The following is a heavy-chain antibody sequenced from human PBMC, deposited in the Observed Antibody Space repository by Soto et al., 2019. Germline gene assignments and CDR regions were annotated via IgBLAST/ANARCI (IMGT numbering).Heavy chain of an antibody. CDR2: ISYDGSNK. Sequence: QVQLVESGGGVVQPGRSLRLSCAASGFTFSSYGMHWVRQAPGKGLEWVAVISYDGSNKYYADSVKGRFTISRDNSKNTLYLQMNSLRAEATAVYYCAKERGWLAERYYYGMDVWGQGTTVTVSS. V-gene: IGHV3-30*18. CDR1: GFTFSSYG. CDR3: AKERGWLAERYYYGMDV. J-gene: IGHJ6*02. D-gene: IGHD6-19*01.